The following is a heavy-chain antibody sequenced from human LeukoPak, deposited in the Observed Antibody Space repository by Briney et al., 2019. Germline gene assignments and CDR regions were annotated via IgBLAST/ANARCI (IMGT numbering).Heavy chain of an antibody. CDR1: GYTFIAYH. D-gene: IGHD1-26*01. V-gene: IGHV1-2*02. CDR3: ARDAWLVGTTNLYYFDY. CDR2: INPNSGDT. Sequence: ASVKVSCKASGYTFIAYHIHWVRQAPGQGLEWMGWINPNSGDTNYAQKFQGRVTMTRDPSISTAYMALTRLRSDDTAVYYCARDAWLVGTTNLYYFDYWGQGTLVTVSS. J-gene: IGHJ4*02.